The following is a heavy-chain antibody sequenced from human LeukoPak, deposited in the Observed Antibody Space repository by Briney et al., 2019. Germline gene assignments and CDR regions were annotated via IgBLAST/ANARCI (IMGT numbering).Heavy chain of an antibody. CDR3: ARGSSGNYGPSDY. J-gene: IGHJ4*02. V-gene: IGHV4-59*01. CDR2: IYYSGST. CDR1: GGSISSYY. D-gene: IGHD1-26*01. Sequence: SETLSLTCTVSGGSISSYYWSWIRQPPGKGLEWIGYIYYSGSTNYNASLKSRVTISVDTSKNQFSLKLSSVTAADPAVYYCARGSSGNYGPSDYWGQGTLVTVSS.